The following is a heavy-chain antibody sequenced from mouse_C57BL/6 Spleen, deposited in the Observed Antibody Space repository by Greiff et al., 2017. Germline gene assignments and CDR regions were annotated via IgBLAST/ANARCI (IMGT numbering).Heavy chain of an antibody. Sequence: QVQLQQPGAELVRPGSSVKLSCKASGYTFTSYGMGWVKQRPGQGLEWIGNIYPSDSETHYNQKFKDKATLAVDKSSSTANMQLSSLTAEDSAVYYCASGSSGYCYWGQGTTLTVSS. D-gene: IGHD3-2*02. CDR3: ASGSSGYCY. V-gene: IGHV1-61*01. J-gene: IGHJ2*01. CDR2: IYPSDSET. CDR1: GYTFTSYG.